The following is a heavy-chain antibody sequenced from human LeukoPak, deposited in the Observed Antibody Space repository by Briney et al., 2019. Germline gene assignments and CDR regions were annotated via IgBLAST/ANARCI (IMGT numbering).Heavy chain of an antibody. Sequence: GGSLRLFCAASGFTFSSSAMTWVRQAPGKGLEWVSSLTGGSDNSEHADSVKGRFSISRDNSKNTLYLQMNSLTAEDTAVYYCVRGWQQLGSWGRGTLVTVSS. CDR3: VRGWQQLGS. CDR2: LTGGSDNS. J-gene: IGHJ5*02. V-gene: IGHV3-23*01. D-gene: IGHD1-1*01. CDR1: GFTFSSSA.